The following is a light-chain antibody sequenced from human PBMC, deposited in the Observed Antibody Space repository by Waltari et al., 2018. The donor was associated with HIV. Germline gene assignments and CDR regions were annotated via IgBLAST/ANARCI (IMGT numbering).Light chain of an antibody. J-gene: IGLJ3*02. Sequence: QPALTQPPSASGAPGQRVTISCSGTSSNLGTGSDVHWYQQLPGTAPKLLIYATTTRPSGVPDRFSGSKSGTSASLAITGLQAEDEADYYCQSYDSRLSGSVFGGGTKLTVL. CDR1: SSNLGTGSD. CDR3: QSYDSRLSGSV. V-gene: IGLV1-40*01. CDR2: ATT.